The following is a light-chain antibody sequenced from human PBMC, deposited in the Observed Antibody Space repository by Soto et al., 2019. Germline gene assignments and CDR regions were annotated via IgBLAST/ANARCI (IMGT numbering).Light chain of an antibody. CDR2: GAS. Sequence: IVMTQSPATVSGSPGERVTLSCRASQSVSGHVAWYHQKPGQPPRLLVYGASTTATDIPARFFGSGSETDFTLTITRLQSEDFGIYYCQQFNSWPRTFGQGTKVEIK. V-gene: IGKV3-15*01. J-gene: IGKJ1*01. CDR1: QSVSGH. CDR3: QQFNSWPRT.